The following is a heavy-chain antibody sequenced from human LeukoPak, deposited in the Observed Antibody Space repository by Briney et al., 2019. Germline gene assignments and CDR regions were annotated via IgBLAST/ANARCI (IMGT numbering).Heavy chain of an antibody. D-gene: IGHD5-18*01. J-gene: IGHJ6*03. Sequence: SETLSLTCAVYGGSFSGYYWSWIRQPPGKGLEWIGEINHSGSTNYNPSLKSRVTISVDTSKNQFSLKPSSVTAADTAVYYCARYTVDTALEDYYYYMDVWGKGTTVTVSS. CDR1: GGSFSGYY. V-gene: IGHV4-34*01. CDR3: ARYTVDTALEDYYYYMDV. CDR2: INHSGST.